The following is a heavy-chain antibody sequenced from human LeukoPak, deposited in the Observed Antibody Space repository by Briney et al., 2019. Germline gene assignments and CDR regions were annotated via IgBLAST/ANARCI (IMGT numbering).Heavy chain of an antibody. V-gene: IGHV6-1*01. J-gene: IGHJ4*02. Sequence: SQTLSLTCAISGDSVSSNSAAWNWIRQSPSRGLEWLGRTYYRSKWYNGCAVSVKSRITINPDTSKNQFSLQLSSVTAADTAVYYCARGRYDFWSGQTIDYWGQGTLVTVSS. CDR3: ARGRYDFWSGQTIDY. D-gene: IGHD3-3*01. CDR1: GDSVSSNSAA. CDR2: TYYRSKWYN.